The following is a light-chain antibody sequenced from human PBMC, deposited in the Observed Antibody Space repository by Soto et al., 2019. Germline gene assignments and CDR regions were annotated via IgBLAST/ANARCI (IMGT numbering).Light chain of an antibody. CDR2: AAS. J-gene: IGKJ4*02. CDR3: QKYNSAPLT. CDR1: QGIDTY. V-gene: IGKV1-27*01. Sequence: DIQMTQSPYSLSASVGDRVTIACRASQGIDTYLAWYQQKSGRVPKLLIYAASTLQSGVPSRFSGSGSGTDFTLTSSILQPEEVATYYCQKYNSAPLTFGGGTKVEIQ.